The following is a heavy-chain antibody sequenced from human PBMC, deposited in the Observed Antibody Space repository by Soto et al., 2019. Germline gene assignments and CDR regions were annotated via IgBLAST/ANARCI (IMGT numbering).Heavy chain of an antibody. Sequence: GGSLRLSCTAPGFTFNSYGFNWVRQAPGKGLEWVAVIWYDGNTKYYADSVKGRFTISRDNLRSTVYLQMNSLTAEDTAVYYCARPLVAPVAGPYYYGMDVWGQGTTVTVSS. CDR1: GFTFNSYG. D-gene: IGHD6-19*01. CDR3: ARPLVAPVAGPYYYGMDV. V-gene: IGHV3-33*01. CDR2: IWYDGNTK. J-gene: IGHJ6*02.